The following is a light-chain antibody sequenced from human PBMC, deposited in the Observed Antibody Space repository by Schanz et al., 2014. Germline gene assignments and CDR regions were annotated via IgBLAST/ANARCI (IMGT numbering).Light chain of an antibody. CDR2: GVN. V-gene: IGLV2-14*03. CDR1: SSDVGGYNY. J-gene: IGLJ2*01. CDR3: SSHTSSNTPL. Sequence: QSALTQPPSASGSPGQSVTISCTGTSSDVGGYNYVSWYQQHPGKAPKLMIFGVNQRPSGVSNRFSGSKSGNTASLTISGLQAEDEADYYCSSHTSSNTPLFGGGTKLTVL.